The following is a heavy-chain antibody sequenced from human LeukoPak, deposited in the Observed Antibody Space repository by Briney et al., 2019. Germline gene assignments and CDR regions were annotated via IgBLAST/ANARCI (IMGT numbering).Heavy chain of an antibody. Sequence: PGGSLRLSCAASGFTFKDYIMDWFRQAPGKGLEWVGRIRRGTNSYTTEYAASVKGRFIISRDDSKSIASLQMNSLKTEDTAVYFCSKYYRGGGSYEGTFGYWGQGTLVVVSS. J-gene: IGHJ4*02. V-gene: IGHV3-72*01. CDR3: SKYYRGGGSYEGTFGY. D-gene: IGHD1-26*01. CDR1: GFTFKDYI. CDR2: IRRGTNSYTT.